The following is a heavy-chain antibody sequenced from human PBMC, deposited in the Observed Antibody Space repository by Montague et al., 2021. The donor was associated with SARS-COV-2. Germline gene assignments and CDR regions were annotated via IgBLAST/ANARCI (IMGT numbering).Heavy chain of an antibody. D-gene: IGHD3-10*01. CDR2: INHSANT. Sequence: SETLSLTCAVHGGSLSGYYWSWIRQPPEKGLEWIGEINHSANTKXNPSLKSPVHISIDTSKNQFSLKMTSVTAADTATYYCASGIYTSGSYYNRYYYGLNIWGPGTMVIVSS. J-gene: IGHJ6*02. CDR1: GGSLSGYY. CDR3: ASGIYTSGSYYNRYYYGLNI. V-gene: IGHV4-34*01.